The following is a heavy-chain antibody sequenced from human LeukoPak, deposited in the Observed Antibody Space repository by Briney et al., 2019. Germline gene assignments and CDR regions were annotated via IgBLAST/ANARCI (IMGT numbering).Heavy chain of an antibody. Sequence: SETLSLTCTVSGDSMSTYYWTRIRQPPGKGLEWIGYIYNSGSTNYNPSLKSRVTISVDTSKNQFSLKLSSVTAADTAVYYCARVGNPLVTVFAWFDPWGQGTLVTVSS. J-gene: IGHJ5*02. V-gene: IGHV4-59*12. CDR1: GDSMSTYY. CDR2: IYNSGST. D-gene: IGHD3-3*01. CDR3: ARVGNPLVTVFAWFDP.